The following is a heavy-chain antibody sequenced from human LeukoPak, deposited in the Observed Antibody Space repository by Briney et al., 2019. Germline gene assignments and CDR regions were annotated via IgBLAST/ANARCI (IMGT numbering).Heavy chain of an antibody. Sequence: SETLSLTCTVSGGSISSSSYYWGWIRQPPGKGLEWIGSIYYSGSTYYNPSLKSRVTISVDTSKNQFSLKLSSVTAADTAVYYCANTGKWELAVFDSWGQGTLVTVSS. J-gene: IGHJ4*02. D-gene: IGHD1-26*01. V-gene: IGHV4-39*01. CDR2: IYYSGST. CDR1: GGSISSSSYY. CDR3: ANTGKWELAVFDS.